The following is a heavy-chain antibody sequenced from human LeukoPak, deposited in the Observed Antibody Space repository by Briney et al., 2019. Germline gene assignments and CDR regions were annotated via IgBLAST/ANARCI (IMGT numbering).Heavy chain of an antibody. CDR3: ARHLATAATGFDY. CDR1: GGSISSGGYY. CDR2: IYDRGST. V-gene: IGHV4-31*02. J-gene: IGHJ4*02. Sequence: PSQSLSLTCTVSGGSISSGGYYWSWIRQHPGKGLEWIGYIYDRGSTNYNPSLKSRVTMSVDTSKNQFSLKLNSVTAADTAVYFCARHLATAATGFDYWGQGTLVTVST. D-gene: IGHD6-13*01.